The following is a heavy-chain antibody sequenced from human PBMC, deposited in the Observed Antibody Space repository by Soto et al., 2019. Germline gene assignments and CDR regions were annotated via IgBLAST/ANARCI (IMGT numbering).Heavy chain of an antibody. J-gene: IGHJ6*02. CDR1: GYTFTSYG. V-gene: IGHV1-18*04. Sequence: QVQLVQSGAEVKKPGASVKVSCKASGYTFTSYGISWVRQAPGQGLEWMGWISAYNGNTNYAQKLQGRVTMTTDTSTSTAYMELSSLRSADTAVYYWARDGDILTGYPHDDYYYCRAVGGQGTTVTVSS. CDR3: ARDGDILTGYPHDDYYYCRAV. CDR2: ISAYNGNT. D-gene: IGHD3-9*01.